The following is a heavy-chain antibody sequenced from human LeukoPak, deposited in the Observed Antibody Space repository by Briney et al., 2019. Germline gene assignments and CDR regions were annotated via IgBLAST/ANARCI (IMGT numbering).Heavy chain of an antibody. V-gene: IGHV3-21*01. CDR2: ISSSSSYI. CDR3: ARAFLDDILTGYSPYYFDY. Sequence: PGGSLRLSCAASGFTFSSYSMNWVRQAPGKGLEWVSSISSSSSYIYYADSVKGRFTISRDNAKNSLYLQMNSLRAEDTAVYYRARAFLDDILTGYSPYYFDYWGQGTLVTVSS. CDR1: GFTFSSYS. D-gene: IGHD3-9*01. J-gene: IGHJ4*02.